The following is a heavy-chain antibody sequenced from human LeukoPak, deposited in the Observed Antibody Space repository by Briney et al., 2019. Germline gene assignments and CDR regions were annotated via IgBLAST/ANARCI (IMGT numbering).Heavy chain of an antibody. D-gene: IGHD3-16*01. CDR3: AMGTYDYVWGNPLDY. J-gene: IGHJ4*02. Sequence: ASMKVSCKASGYTFTSYGITWVRQAPGQGLEWMGWINPNSGGTNYAQKFQGRVTMTRDTSISTAYMELSRLRSDDTAVYYCAMGTYDYVWGNPLDYWGQGTLVTVSS. CDR2: INPNSGGT. V-gene: IGHV1-2*02. CDR1: GYTFTSYG.